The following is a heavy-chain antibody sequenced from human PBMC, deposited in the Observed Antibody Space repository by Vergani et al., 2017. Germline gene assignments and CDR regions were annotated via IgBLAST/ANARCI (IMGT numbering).Heavy chain of an antibody. V-gene: IGHV4-31*03. CDR3: ARVFGSSSSNYYYGMDV. CDR1: GGSISSGGYY. J-gene: IGHJ6*02. CDR2: IYYSGST. Sequence: QVQLQESGPGLVKPSQTLSLTCTVSGGSISSGGYYWSWIRQHPGKGLEWIGYIYYSGSTYYNPSLKSRVTISVDTSKNQFSLKLSSVTAADTAVYYCARVFGSSSSNYYYGMDVWGQGTTVTVSS. D-gene: IGHD6-6*01.